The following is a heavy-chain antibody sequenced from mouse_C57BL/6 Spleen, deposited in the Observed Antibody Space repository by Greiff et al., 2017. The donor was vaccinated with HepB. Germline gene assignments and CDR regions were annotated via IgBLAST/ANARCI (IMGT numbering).Heavy chain of an antibody. Sequence: QVHVKQSGPELVKPGASVKLSCKASGYTFTEYTIHWVKQRSGQGLEWIGWFYPGSGSIKYNEKFKDKATLTADKSSSTVYMELSRLTSEDSAVYFCARHEGIPYAMDYWGQGTSVTVSS. CDR1: GYTFTEYT. CDR3: ARHEGIPYAMDY. V-gene: IGHV1-62-2*01. J-gene: IGHJ4*01. CDR2: FYPGSGSI.